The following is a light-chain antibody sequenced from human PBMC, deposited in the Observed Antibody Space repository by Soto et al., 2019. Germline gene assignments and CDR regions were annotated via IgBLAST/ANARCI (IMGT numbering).Light chain of an antibody. V-gene: IGKV3-20*01. J-gene: IGKJ4*01. CDR3: QQYGSSPLT. CDR1: QSVSSSY. CDR2: GAS. Sequence: EIVLTQSPGTLSLSPGERATLSCRASQSVSSSYLAWYQQKPGQAPRLLIYGASSRATGIPDRFSGSGSGTNCTRTISRLEPEDFAVYYCQQYGSSPLTFGGGTKVEIK.